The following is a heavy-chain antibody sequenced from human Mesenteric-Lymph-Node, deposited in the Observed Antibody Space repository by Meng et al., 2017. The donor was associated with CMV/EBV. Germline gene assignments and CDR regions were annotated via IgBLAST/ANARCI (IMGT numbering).Heavy chain of an antibody. CDR2: INPNSGGT. J-gene: IGHJ5*02. D-gene: IGHD2-2*01. CDR3: ARAGYCSSTSCYYNWFDP. V-gene: IGHV1-2*02. CDR1: GYTFTGYY. Sequence: ASVKVSCKASGYTFTGYYMHWVRQAPGQGLEWMGWINPNSGGTNYAQKFQGRVTMTRDTSISTAYMELSRLRSDDTAVYYCARAGYCSSTSCYYNWFDPWGQGTLVTV.